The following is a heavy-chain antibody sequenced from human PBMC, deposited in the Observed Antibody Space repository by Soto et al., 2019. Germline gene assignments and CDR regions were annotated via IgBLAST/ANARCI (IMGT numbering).Heavy chain of an antibody. CDR3: ARSGHTFTGVV. CDR2: LHYSGSA. Sequence: QVQLQESGPGLVKPSETLSLTCTVSGASMSDYYVSCIRQSQGKGLEHIGYLHYSGSANYNPSLKSRVTISMDTSKKHFSLKLTSVIAADTAIYYWARSGHTFTGVVWGQGNLVNVSS. D-gene: IGHD3-10*01. J-gene: IGHJ4*02. CDR1: GASMSDYY. V-gene: IGHV4-59*01.